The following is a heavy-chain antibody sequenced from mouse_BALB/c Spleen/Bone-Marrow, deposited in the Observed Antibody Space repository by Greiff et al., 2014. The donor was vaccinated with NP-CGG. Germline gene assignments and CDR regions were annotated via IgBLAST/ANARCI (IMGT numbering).Heavy chain of an antibody. CDR2: ISSGGGYT. CDR3: IRQRNWDHYAMDY. CDR1: GFTFSTYG. V-gene: IGHV5-6*02. Sequence: EVKLVESGGDLVKPGGSLKLSCAASGFTFSTYGMSWVRQTPDKRLEWVATISSGGGYTYYPDSVKGRFTISRDNANNTLYLQMSSLKSEDTAMYYCIRQRNWDHYAMDYWGQGTSVTVSS. D-gene: IGHD4-1*01. J-gene: IGHJ4*01.